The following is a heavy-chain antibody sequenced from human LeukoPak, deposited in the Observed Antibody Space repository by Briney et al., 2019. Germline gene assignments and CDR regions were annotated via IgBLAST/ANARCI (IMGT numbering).Heavy chain of an antibody. V-gene: IGHV4-39*01. CDR3: ARQPCSSTSCLGSFDY. D-gene: IGHD2-2*01. CDR2: IYYSGST. Sequence: SETLSLTCTVSGGSISSSSYYWGWIRQPPGKGLEWIGSIYYSGSTYYNPSLKSRVTISVDTSKNQFSLKLSSVTAADTAVYYCARQPCSSTSCLGSFDYWGQGTLVTVPS. CDR1: GGSISSSSYY. J-gene: IGHJ4*02.